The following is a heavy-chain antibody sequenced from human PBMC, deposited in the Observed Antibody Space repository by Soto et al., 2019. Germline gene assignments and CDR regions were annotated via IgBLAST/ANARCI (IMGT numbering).Heavy chain of an antibody. Sequence: SETLSLTCTVSGGSISSSSYYWGWIRQPPGKGLEWIGSIYYSGSTYYNPSLKSRVTISVDTSKNQFSLKLSSVTAADTAVYYCARHDGAVTWNYYYYYGMDVWGQGTTVTVSS. J-gene: IGHJ6*02. CDR3: ARHDGAVTWNYYYYYGMDV. D-gene: IGHD5-18*01. CDR2: IYYSGST. V-gene: IGHV4-39*01. CDR1: GGSISSSSYY.